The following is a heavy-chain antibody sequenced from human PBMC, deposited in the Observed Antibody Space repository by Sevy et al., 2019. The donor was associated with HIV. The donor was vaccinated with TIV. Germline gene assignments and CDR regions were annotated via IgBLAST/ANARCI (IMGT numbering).Heavy chain of an antibody. CDR1: GGTFSSYA. J-gene: IGHJ4*02. CDR2: IIPIFGTA. D-gene: IGHD4-17*01. CDR3: ARARSHYDYGDYYFDY. V-gene: IGHV1-69*06. Sequence: ASVKVSCKASGGTFSSYAISWVRQAPGQGLEWMVGIIPIFGTANYAQKFQGRVTITADKSTSTAYMELSSLRSEDTAVYYCARARSHYDYGDYYFDYWGQGTLVTVSS.